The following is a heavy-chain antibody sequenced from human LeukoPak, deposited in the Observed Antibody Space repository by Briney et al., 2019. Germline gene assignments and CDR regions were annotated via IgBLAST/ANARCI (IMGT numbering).Heavy chain of an antibody. CDR1: GFTFNNYA. D-gene: IGHD5-12*01. V-gene: IGHV3-23*01. CDR3: AKGSRYNSGLLRYMDV. Sequence: GGSLRLSCAASGFTFNNYAMSWVRQAPGKGLEWVSGVSGSGGRTNYVDSVKGRFTISRDNSKNTVHLQLESLRVEDTAVYYCAKGSRYNSGLLRYMDVWGKGTTVTVSS. CDR2: VSGSGGRT. J-gene: IGHJ6*03.